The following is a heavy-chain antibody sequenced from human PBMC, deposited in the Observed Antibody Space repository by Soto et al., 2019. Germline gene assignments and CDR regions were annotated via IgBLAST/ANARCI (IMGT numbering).Heavy chain of an antibody. CDR2: IYYSGST. CDR3: ASDALGVVTADSGVYYYYYGMDV. D-gene: IGHD3-3*01. CDR1: GGSISSSSYY. V-gene: IGHV4-39*01. J-gene: IGHJ6*02. Sequence: SESLSLTCTVSGGSISSSSYYWGWIRQPPGKGLEWIGSIYYSGSTYYNPSLKSRVTISVDTSKNQFSLKLSSVTAADTAVYYCASDALGVVTADSGVYYYYYGMDVWGQGTTVTVSS.